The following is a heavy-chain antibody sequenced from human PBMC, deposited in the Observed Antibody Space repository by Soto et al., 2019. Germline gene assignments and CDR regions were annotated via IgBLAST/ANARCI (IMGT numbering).Heavy chain of an antibody. J-gene: IGHJ2*01. CDR2: IDPSDSYT. Sequence: EVQLVQSGAEVKKPGESLRISCKGSGYSFTSYWISWVRQMPGKGLEWMGRIDPSDSYTNYSPSFQGHVTISADKSISTAYLQWSSLKASDTAMYYCASSTYCGGDCRYWYFDLWGRGTLVTVSS. CDR1: GYSFTSYW. CDR3: ASSTYCGGDCRYWYFDL. D-gene: IGHD2-21*02. V-gene: IGHV5-10-1*03.